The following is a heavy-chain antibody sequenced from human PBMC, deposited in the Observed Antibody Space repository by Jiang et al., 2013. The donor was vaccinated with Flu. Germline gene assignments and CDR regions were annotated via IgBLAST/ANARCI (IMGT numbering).Heavy chain of an antibody. D-gene: IGHD3-22*01. CDR3: ARVGEASDTSGYCDY. Sequence: QSGSELKKPGASVKVSRKASGYTFTSYAVNWVRQAPGQGLEWMGWINTNTGNPTFAQGFTGRFVFSLDTSISTAYLQITSLKAEDTAVYYCARVGEASDTSGYCDYWGQGTLVTVSS. CDR2: INTNTGNP. CDR1: GYTFTSYA. V-gene: IGHV7-4-1*02. J-gene: IGHJ4*02.